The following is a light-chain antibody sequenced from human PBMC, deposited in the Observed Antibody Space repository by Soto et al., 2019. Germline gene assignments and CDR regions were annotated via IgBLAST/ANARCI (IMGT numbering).Light chain of an antibody. V-gene: IGKV3-20*01. Sequence: IVLTQSPGTLSLSPGERATLSCRASQSVSNNYLAWYQQKPGQAPRLLIYGASNRATGIPDRFSGSGSGTDFTLTISRLEPEDFAVYYCQQYGSSGTFGQGPKVDIK. J-gene: IGKJ1*01. CDR2: GAS. CDR3: QQYGSSGT. CDR1: QSVSNNY.